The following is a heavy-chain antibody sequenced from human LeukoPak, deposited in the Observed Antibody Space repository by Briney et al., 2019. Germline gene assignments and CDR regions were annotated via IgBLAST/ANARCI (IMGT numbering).Heavy chain of an antibody. CDR3: ARGLFGYCSSTSCYRWFDP. CDR2: IYYSGST. CDR1: GGSIGSGDYY. Sequence: SETLSLTCTVSGGSIGSGDYYWSWIRQPPGKGLEWIGYIYYSGSTCYNPSLKSRITISVNTSKSQFSLKLSSVTAADTAVYYCARGLFGYCSSTSCYRWFDPWGQGTLVTVSS. J-gene: IGHJ5*02. V-gene: IGHV4-30-4*08. D-gene: IGHD2-2*03.